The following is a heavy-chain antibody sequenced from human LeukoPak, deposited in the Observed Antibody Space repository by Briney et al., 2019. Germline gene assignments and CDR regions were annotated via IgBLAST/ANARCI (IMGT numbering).Heavy chain of an antibody. D-gene: IGHD1-26*01. V-gene: IGHV4-59*12. J-gene: IGHJ4*02. CDR2: IHYSGST. CDR3: ARLTNTGNYQYYFDY. Sequence: SGTLSLTCTVSGGSISNYFWSWIRQSPGKGLEWIGYIHYSGSTNYNPSLRSRVTISVDTSKNQFSLKLSSVTAADAAVYYCARLTNTGNYQYYFDYWGQGTLVTVSS. CDR1: GGSISNYF.